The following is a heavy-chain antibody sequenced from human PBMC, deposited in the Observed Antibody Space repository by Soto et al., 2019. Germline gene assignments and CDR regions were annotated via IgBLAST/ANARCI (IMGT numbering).Heavy chain of an antibody. J-gene: IGHJ6*02. CDR3: ARLLLEASYGYYYDMDV. D-gene: IGHD1-1*01. CDR1: GYSFTSYW. CDR2: IYPGDSDT. Sequence: PGESLKISCKGSGYSFTSYWIGWVRQMPGKGLEWMGIIYPGDSDTRYSPSFQGQVTISADKSISTAYLQWSSLKASDTAMYYCARLLLEASYGYYYDMDVWGQGTTVTVSS. V-gene: IGHV5-51*01.